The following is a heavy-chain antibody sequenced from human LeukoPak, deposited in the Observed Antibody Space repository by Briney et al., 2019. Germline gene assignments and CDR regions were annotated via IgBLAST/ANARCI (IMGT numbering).Heavy chain of an antibody. J-gene: IGHJ4*02. D-gene: IGHD3-22*01. Sequence: SQTLSLTCTVSGGSISSGSYYWSWIRQPAGKGLEWIGRIYTSGSTNYNPSLKSRVTISVDTSKNQFSLKLSSVTAADTAVYYCASSPLGGSGYRIDYWGQGTLVTVSS. CDR1: GGSISSGSYY. V-gene: IGHV4-61*02. CDR3: ASSPLGGSGYRIDY. CDR2: IYTSGST.